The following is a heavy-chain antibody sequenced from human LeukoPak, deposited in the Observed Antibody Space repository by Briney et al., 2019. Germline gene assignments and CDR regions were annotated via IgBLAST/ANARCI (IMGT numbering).Heavy chain of an antibody. CDR1: RGSVNSGSYY. CDR2: ISFSGST. CDR3: ARGRMTGVFDY. D-gene: IGHD3-9*01. V-gene: IGHV4-61*01. Sequence: NPSETLSLTCTVSRGSVNSGSYYWSWIRQPPGKGLEWIGYISFSGSTNYNPSLKSRVTISVDTSKNQFSLRLSSVTAADTAVYYCARGRMTGVFDYWGQGTLSTVSS. J-gene: IGHJ4*02.